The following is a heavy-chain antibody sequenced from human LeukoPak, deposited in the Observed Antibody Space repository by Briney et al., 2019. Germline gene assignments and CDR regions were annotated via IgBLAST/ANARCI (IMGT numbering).Heavy chain of an antibody. V-gene: IGHV1-24*01. Sequence: ASVKVSCKVSGYTLIELSMHWVRQAPGKGLEWMGGFDPEDGETIYAQKFQGRVTMTEDTSTDTAYMELSSLRSEDTAVYYCATYPITYYYGSGSPYYFDYWGQGTLVTVSS. CDR1: GYTLIELS. CDR3: ATYPITYYYGSGSPYYFDY. J-gene: IGHJ4*02. CDR2: FDPEDGET. D-gene: IGHD3-10*01.